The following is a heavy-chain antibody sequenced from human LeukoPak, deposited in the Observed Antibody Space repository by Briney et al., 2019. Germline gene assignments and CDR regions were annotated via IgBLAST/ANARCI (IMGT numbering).Heavy chain of an antibody. V-gene: IGHV3-30*18. Sequence: GGSLRLSCAASGFTFSSYGMHWVRQAPGKGLEWVAVISYDGSNKYYADSVKGRFTISRDNSKNTLYPQMNSLRAEDTAVYYCAKDLTPKGYSSGWYSDWGQGTLVTVSS. J-gene: IGHJ4*02. D-gene: IGHD6-19*01. CDR1: GFTFSSYG. CDR2: ISYDGSNK. CDR3: AKDLTPKGYSSGWYSD.